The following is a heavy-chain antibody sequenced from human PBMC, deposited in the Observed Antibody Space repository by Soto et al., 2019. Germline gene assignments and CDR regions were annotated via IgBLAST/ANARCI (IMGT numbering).Heavy chain of an antibody. CDR2: IPYDGSNK. CDR3: ARSAGYYYDSPDF. D-gene: IGHD3-22*01. V-gene: IGHV3-30-3*01. CDR1: GFIFSDYA. J-gene: IGHJ4*02. Sequence: PGGSLRLSCAASGFIFSDYAMHWVRQAPGKGLEWVAVIPYDGSNKHYADSVKGRFTVSRDNSKNTLYLQMTSLRAEDTAVYYCARSAGYYYDSPDFWGQGTPVTVSS.